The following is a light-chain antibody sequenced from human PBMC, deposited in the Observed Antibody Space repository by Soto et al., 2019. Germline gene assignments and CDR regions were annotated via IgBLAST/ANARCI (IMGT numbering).Light chain of an antibody. J-gene: IGKJ4*01. Sequence: EIVLTQSPGTLSLSPGERATLSCRASQTVISGYLAWYQQKPGQAPRLLIFGASTRATGIPDRFSGSGSGTDFTLTISSRNSDEYAVYFSQPYASPRTVGGGTKVDIK. CDR1: QTVISGY. CDR2: GAS. CDR3: QPYASPRT. V-gene: IGKV3-20*01.